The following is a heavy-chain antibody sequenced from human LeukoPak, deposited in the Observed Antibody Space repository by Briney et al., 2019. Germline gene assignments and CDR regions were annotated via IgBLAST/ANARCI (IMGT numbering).Heavy chain of an antibody. CDR3: ARGRKYYDFWSGYYNRWWFDP. V-gene: IGHV4-34*01. D-gene: IGHD3-3*01. Sequence: SETLSLTCAVYGGSFSGYYWSWIRQPPGEGLEWIGEINNSGSTNYNPSLKSRVTISVDTSKNQFSLKLSSVTAADTAVYYCARGRKYYDFWSGYYNRWWFDPWGQGTLVTVSS. CDR1: GGSFSGYY. J-gene: IGHJ5*02. CDR2: INNSGST.